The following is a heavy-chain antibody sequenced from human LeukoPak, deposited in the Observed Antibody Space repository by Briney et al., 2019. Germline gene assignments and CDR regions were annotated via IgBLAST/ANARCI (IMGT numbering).Heavy chain of an antibody. D-gene: IGHD3-9*01. J-gene: IGHJ4*02. CDR1: GFTFSIYA. CDR2: IRTGSQST. CDR3: AHGFDPDN. Sequence: GGSLRLSCAASGFTFSIYAMSWVRQAPGNWLEWVSGIRTGSQSTHYADSVKGRFTISRDNSKNTLYLQMNNLRAEDTAVYYCAHGFDPDNWGQGTLVTVSS. V-gene: IGHV3-23*01.